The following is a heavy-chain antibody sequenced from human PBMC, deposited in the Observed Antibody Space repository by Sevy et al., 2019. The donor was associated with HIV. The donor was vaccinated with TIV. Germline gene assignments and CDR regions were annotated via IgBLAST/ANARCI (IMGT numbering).Heavy chain of an antibody. D-gene: IGHD1-7*01. V-gene: IGHV1-69*13. CDR1: GGTFSNYA. J-gene: IGHJ4*02. Sequence: ASVKVSCKASGGTFSNYALSWVRQAPGQGLEWMGGIIPIFGTTNLAQTFQGRVTITADESRSTAYMELSSLSSADTAVYYCARTPLLSIPGTTDVYFDNWGQGTLVTVSS. CDR3: ARTPLLSIPGTTDVYFDN. CDR2: IIPIFGTT.